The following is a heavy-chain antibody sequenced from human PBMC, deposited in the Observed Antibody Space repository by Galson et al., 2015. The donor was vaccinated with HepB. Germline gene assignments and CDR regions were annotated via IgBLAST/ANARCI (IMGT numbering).Heavy chain of an antibody. CDR2: IKQDGSEK. D-gene: IGHD6-19*01. V-gene: IGHV3-7*01. CDR1: GFTFSSYW. Sequence: SLRLSCAASGFTFSSYWMSWVRQAPGKGLEWVANIKQDGSEKYYVDSVKGRFTISRDNAKNSLYLQMDGLRAEDTAVYYCARETRLEWLARNQASSDYWGQGTLVTVSS. CDR3: ARETRLEWLARNQASSDY. J-gene: IGHJ4*02.